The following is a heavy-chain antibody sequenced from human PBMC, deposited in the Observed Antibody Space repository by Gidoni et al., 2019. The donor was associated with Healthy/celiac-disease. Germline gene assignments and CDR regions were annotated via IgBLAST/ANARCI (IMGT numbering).Heavy chain of an antibody. Sequence: VQLVQSGAEVKKPGSSVKVSCQSSGGTFSSYAISWVRQAPGQGLEWMGGIIPSVGTANYAKKFQGRVTMTADESTSTADMELSSLRSEDTAVYYCASYTYSGSYHEFDYWGQGTLVTVSS. J-gene: IGHJ4*02. CDR2: IIPSVGTA. D-gene: IGHD1-26*01. V-gene: IGHV1-69*01. CDR3: ASYTYSGSYHEFDY. CDR1: GGTFSSYA.